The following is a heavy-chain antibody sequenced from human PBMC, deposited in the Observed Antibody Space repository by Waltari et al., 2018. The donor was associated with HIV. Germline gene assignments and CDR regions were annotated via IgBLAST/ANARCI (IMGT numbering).Heavy chain of an antibody. D-gene: IGHD3-3*01. Sequence: QVQLVESGGGVVQPGRSLRLSCAASGFIFSSYAMHWFRQAPGKGLEWVAVISSDGSNKYYADSVKGRFTISRDNSKNTLYLQMNSLRAEDTAVYYCASDYYDFWSGYYRASYFDYWGQGTLVTVSS. CDR1: GFIFSSYA. CDR2: ISSDGSNK. J-gene: IGHJ4*02. CDR3: ASDYYDFWSGYYRASYFDY. V-gene: IGHV3-30*01.